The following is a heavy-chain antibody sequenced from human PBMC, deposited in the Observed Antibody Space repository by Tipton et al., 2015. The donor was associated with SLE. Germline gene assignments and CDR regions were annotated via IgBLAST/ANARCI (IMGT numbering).Heavy chain of an antibody. CDR3: ARRHYSGPFDS. D-gene: IGHD5-12*01. CDR2: IFSTGST. Sequence: TLSLTCTVSGGSISSYYWGWIRQPPGKGLEWIGSIFSTGSTYYNPSLKSRVSFSIDTSKHQFSLKLNSVTAADTAVYYCARRHYSGPFDSWGQGTLVTVSS. V-gene: IGHV4-39*07. CDR1: GGSISSYY. J-gene: IGHJ4*02.